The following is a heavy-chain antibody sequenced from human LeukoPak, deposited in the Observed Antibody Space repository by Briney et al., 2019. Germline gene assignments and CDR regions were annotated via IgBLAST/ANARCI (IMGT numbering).Heavy chain of an antibody. CDR1: GFTFSSYA. CDR2: IKQDGSEK. Sequence: GGSLRLSCSASGFTFSSYAMHWVRQAPGKGLEWVANIKQDGSEKYYVDSVKGRFTISRDNAKNSLYLQMNSLRAEDTAVYYCARDQGAPAAIDSGSESYYYYYYGMDVWGQGTTVTVSS. CDR3: ARDQGAPAAIDSGSESYYYYYYGMDV. V-gene: IGHV3-7*03. J-gene: IGHJ6*02. D-gene: IGHD2-2*01.